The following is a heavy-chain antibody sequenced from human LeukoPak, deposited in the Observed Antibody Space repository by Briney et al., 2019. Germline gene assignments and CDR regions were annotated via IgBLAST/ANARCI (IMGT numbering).Heavy chain of an antibody. D-gene: IGHD5-24*01. J-gene: IGHJ4*02. V-gene: IGHV3-23*01. CDR3: AKAGSMATPTPYYFDY. CDR2: FSGSGVST. CDR1: GFTFSNYA. Sequence: GGSLRLSCAASGFTFSNYAVSWVRQAPGKGLEWVLAFSGSGVSTYYAGSVKGRFTISRDNSKNTLYLQMNSLRAEDTAVYYCAKAGSMATPTPYYFDYWGQGTLVTVSS.